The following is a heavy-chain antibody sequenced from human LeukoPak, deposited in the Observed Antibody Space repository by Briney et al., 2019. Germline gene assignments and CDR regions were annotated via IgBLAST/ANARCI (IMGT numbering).Heavy chain of an antibody. V-gene: IGHV3-53*01. J-gene: IGHJ4*02. D-gene: IGHD1-1*01. CDR3: ARGPAGYN. CDR1: GFTFSSNH. CDR2: IYSGGST. Sequence: GGSLRLSCAASGFTFSSNHMSWVRQAPGKGLEWVSVIYSGGSTDYAASVKGRSTISRDNTKNTLYLQMNSLRAEDTAVYRCARGPAGYNWGQETLVTVSS.